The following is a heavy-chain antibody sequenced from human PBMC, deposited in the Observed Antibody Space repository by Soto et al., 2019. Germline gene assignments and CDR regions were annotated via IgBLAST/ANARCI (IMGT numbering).Heavy chain of an antibody. CDR1: GYTLTELS. CDR2: FDPEDGET. V-gene: IGHV1-24*01. CDR3: ATESPGSYAVSYYYDMDV. J-gene: IGHJ6*03. D-gene: IGHD3-16*01. Sequence: ASVKGSCKVSGYTLTELSMHWVRQAPGKGLEWMGGFDPEDGETIYAQKFQGRVTMTEDTSTDTAYMELSSLRSEDTAVYYCATESPGSYAVSYYYDMDVWGKGTTVTVSS.